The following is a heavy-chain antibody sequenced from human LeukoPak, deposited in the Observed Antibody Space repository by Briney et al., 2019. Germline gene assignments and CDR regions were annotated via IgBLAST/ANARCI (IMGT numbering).Heavy chain of an antibody. CDR1: RFTFGNYG. V-gene: IGHV3-33*08. CDR3: ARVTITEDAFDI. Sequence: GGSLRLSCAASRFTFGNYGMHWVRQAPGKGLEWVAVIWYDGSNKYYADSVKGRFTISRDNSKNTLYLQMNSLRAEDTAVYYCARVTITEDAFDIWGQGTMVTVSS. D-gene: IGHD5-12*01. CDR2: IWYDGSNK. J-gene: IGHJ3*02.